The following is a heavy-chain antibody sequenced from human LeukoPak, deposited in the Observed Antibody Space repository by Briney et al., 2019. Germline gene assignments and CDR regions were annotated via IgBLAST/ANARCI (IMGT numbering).Heavy chain of an antibody. CDR1: GGSFSGYY. CDR3: ARDVDNSSSWTYYFDY. J-gene: IGHJ4*02. Sequence: SETLSLTCAVYGGSFSGYYWSWIRQPPGKGLEWIGEINHSGSTNYNPSLKSRVTISVDTSKNQFSLKLSSVTAADTAVYYCARDVDNSSSWTYYFDYWGQGTLVTVSS. D-gene: IGHD6-13*01. V-gene: IGHV4-34*01. CDR2: INHSGST.